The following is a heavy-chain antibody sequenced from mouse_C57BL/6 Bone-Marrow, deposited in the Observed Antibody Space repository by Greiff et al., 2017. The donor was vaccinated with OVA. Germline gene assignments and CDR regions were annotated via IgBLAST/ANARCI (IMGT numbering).Heavy chain of an antibody. CDR1: GFTFSSYA. J-gene: IGHJ2*01. V-gene: IGHV5-4*01. CDR3: ARDQDDGYFSFDY. Sequence: EVHLVESGGGLVKPGGSLKLSCAASGFTFSSYALSWVRQTPEKRLEWVATISDGGSYTYYPDNVKGRFTISRDNAKNNLYLQMSHLESEDTAMYYCARDQDDGYFSFDYWGQGTTLTVSS. D-gene: IGHD2-3*01. CDR2: ISDGGSYT.